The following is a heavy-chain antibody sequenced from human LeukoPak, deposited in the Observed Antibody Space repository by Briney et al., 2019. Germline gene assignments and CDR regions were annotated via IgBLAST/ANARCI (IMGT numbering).Heavy chain of an antibody. D-gene: IGHD1-26*01. CDR3: AGGAKPFRGGAYYYYMDV. CDR2: ISYSGST. V-gene: IGHV4-59*01. Sequence: PETLSLTCTVSGGSISSYYWSWIRQPPGKGLEWIGYISYSGSTNYNPTLKSRVTLSVDTSKNQFSLKLSSVTAADTAVYYCAGGAKPFRGGAYYYYMDVWGKGTTVTVSS. J-gene: IGHJ6*03. CDR1: GGSISSYY.